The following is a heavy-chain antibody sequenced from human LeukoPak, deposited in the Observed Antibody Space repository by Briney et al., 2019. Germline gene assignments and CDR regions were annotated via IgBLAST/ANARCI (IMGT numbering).Heavy chain of an antibody. CDR2: ISAYNGNT. Sequence: ASVKVSCKASGYTFTSYGISWVRQAPGQGLEWMGWISAYNGNTNYAQKLQGRVTMTTDTSTSTAYMELRSLRSDDTAVYYRARDQENYSSSWYSSYYYYGMDVWGQGTTVTVSS. CDR1: GYTFTSYG. J-gene: IGHJ6*02. V-gene: IGHV1-18*01. CDR3: ARDQENYSSSWYSSYYYYGMDV. D-gene: IGHD6-13*01.